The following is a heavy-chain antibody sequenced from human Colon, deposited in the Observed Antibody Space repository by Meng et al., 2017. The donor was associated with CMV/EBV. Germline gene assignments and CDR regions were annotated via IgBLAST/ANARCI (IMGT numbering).Heavy chain of an antibody. Sequence: GGSLRLSCAASGFTFDDYAMHWVRQAPGKGLEWVSGISWNSGSIGYADSVKGRFTISRDNATNSLYLQMNSLRAEDTALYYCAKDIALARKGNYYYYYGMDVWGQGTTVTVSS. CDR1: GFTFDDYA. J-gene: IGHJ6*02. D-gene: IGHD6-19*01. CDR2: ISWNSGSI. V-gene: IGHV3-9*01. CDR3: AKDIALARKGNYYYYYGMDV.